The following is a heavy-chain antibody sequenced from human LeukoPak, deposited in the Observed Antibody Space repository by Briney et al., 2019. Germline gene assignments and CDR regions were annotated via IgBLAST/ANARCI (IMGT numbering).Heavy chain of an antibody. CDR3: ARDEGVRGARLFDP. D-gene: IGHD3-10*01. CDR1: GGSICSYY. Sequence: SETLSLTCTVSGGSICSYYWSWIRQPAGKGLEWIGRIYTSGSTNYNPSLKSRVTMSVDTSKNQFSLKLSSVTAADTAVYYCARDEGVRGARLFDPWGQGTLVTVSS. CDR2: IYTSGST. J-gene: IGHJ5*02. V-gene: IGHV4-4*07.